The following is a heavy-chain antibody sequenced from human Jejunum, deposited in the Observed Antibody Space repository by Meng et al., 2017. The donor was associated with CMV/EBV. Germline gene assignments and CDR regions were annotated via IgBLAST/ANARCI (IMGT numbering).Heavy chain of an antibody. J-gene: IGHJ4*02. CDR3: ARARHTGCGSDCYSGYHDY. CDR1: Y. Sequence: YMDWDRRGQGKGLGWVCRSRGKGYETTTDYAASVKGRFTVSRDYCKNLLYLQMSSLRAEDTAVYYCARARHTGCGSDCYSGYHDYWGQGTLVTVSS. D-gene: IGHD2-21*02. V-gene: IGHV3-72*01. CDR2: SRGKGYETTT.